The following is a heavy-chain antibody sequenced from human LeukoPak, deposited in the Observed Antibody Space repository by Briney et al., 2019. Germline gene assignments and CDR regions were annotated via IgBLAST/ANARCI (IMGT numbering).Heavy chain of an antibody. Sequence: SQTLSLTCTVSGGSISSGGYYWSWIRQHPGKGLEWIGYIYYSGGTYYNPSLKSRVTISVDTSKNQFSLKLSSVTAADTAVYYCASVRYSSGWYTGNIDYWGQGTLVTVSS. CDR2: IYYSGGT. V-gene: IGHV4-31*03. D-gene: IGHD6-19*01. CDR3: ASVRYSSGWYTGNIDY. J-gene: IGHJ4*02. CDR1: GGSISSGGYY.